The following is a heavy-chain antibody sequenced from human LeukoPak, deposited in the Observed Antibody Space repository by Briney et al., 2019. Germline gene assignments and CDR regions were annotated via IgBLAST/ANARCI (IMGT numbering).Heavy chain of an antibody. D-gene: IGHD5-24*01. V-gene: IGHV3-66*01. CDR3: ARETPRRGETRYGYR. CDR1: GFNITSNY. Sequence: GGSLRLSCAASGFNITSNYMNWVRQAPGKGLEWVAIIYSGGFTYYRDSVKGRFTIYRDNSKNLLFLQINSLRVEDTAVYYCARETPRRGETRYGYRWGQGTVVTVSS. J-gene: IGHJ4*02. CDR2: IYSGGFT.